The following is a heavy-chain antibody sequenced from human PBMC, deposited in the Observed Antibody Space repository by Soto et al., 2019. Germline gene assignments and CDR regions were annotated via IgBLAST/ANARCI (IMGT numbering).Heavy chain of an antibody. Sequence: VQLVESGGGVVQPGRSLRLSCAASGFTFSDYAMHWVRQAPGKGLEWVAVVSHDGRNTHYADSVKGRFTISRDSSKNTVSLEMTSLRAEDRAVYYCAKAGRQWLVTSDFNYWGQGALVTVSS. CDR3: AKAGRQWLVTSDFNY. CDR2: VSHDGRNT. CDR1: GFTFSDYA. J-gene: IGHJ4*02. D-gene: IGHD6-19*01. V-gene: IGHV3-30*18.